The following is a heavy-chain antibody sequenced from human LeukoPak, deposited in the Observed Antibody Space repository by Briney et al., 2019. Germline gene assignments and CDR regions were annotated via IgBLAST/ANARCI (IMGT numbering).Heavy chain of an antibody. CDR1: GGSVSSGSYY. CDR2: IYYSGST. D-gene: IGHD3-3*01. V-gene: IGHV4-61*01. J-gene: IGHJ5*02. CDR3: ARELRFLEWLSNWFDP. Sequence: PETLSLTCTVSGGSVSSGSYYWSWIRQPPGKGLEWIGYIYYSGSTNYNPSLKSRVTISVDTSKNQFSLKLSSVTAADTAVYYCARELRFLEWLSNWFDPWGQGTLVTVSS.